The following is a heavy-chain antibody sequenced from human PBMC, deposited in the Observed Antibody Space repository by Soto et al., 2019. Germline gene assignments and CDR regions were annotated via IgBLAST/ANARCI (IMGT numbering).Heavy chain of an antibody. Sequence: GASVKVSCKASGYTFTGYYMHWVRQAPGQGLEWMGWINPNSGGTNYAQKFQGRVTMTRDTSISTAYMELSRLRSGDTAVYYCARTYDFWSGYYTHYYYYYGMDVWGQGTTVTVSS. CDR2: INPNSGGT. J-gene: IGHJ6*01. CDR3: ARTYDFWSGYYTHYYYYYGMDV. CDR1: GYTFTGYY. V-gene: IGHV1-2*02. D-gene: IGHD3-3*01.